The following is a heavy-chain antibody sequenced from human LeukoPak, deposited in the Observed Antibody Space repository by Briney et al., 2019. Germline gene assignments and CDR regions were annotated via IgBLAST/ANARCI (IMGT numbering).Heavy chain of an antibody. J-gene: IGHJ6*03. V-gene: IGHV1-2*02. CDR1: GYTFTGYY. CDR2: INPNSGGT. CDR3: ARASLEPKYNNYYYYYYMDV. Sequence: ASVKVSCKASGYTFTGYYMHWVRQAPGQGLKWMGWINPNSGGTNYAQKFQGRVTMTRDTSISTAYMELSRLRSDDTAVYYCARASLEPKYNNYYYYYYMDVWGKGTTVTVPS. D-gene: IGHD1-1*01.